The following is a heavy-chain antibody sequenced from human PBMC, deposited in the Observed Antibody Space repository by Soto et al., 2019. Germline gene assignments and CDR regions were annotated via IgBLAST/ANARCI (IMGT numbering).Heavy chain of an antibody. CDR2: IGPESGAT. Sequence: GASVQVSCKASGYTFTGHYIHWVRQAPEQGPEWMGEIGPESGATRYAQKFQGRVTMTMDMSITTVYMELSNLSPDDTAVYYCGRGRSGQIVVFYWAQGTPVTVSS. V-gene: IGHV1-2*02. CDR1: GYTFTGHY. CDR3: GRGRSGQIVVFY. J-gene: IGHJ4*02. D-gene: IGHD5-12*01.